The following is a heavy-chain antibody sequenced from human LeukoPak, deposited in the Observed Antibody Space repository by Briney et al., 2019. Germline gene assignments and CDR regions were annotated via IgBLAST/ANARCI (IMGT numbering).Heavy chain of an antibody. D-gene: IGHD4/OR15-4a*01. J-gene: IGHJ4*02. CDR2: IKQDGNEK. V-gene: IGHV3-7*01. Sequence: GGSLRLSCAASGFTFRTYWMSWVRQAPGKGLEWVANIKQDGNEKYYVDSVKGRFTISRDNAKNSLDLQMNNLRAEDTAVYYCARDTLGEGEDANYAVYYFDYWGQGTPVTVSS. CDR3: ARDTLGEGEDANYAVYYFDY. CDR1: GFTFRTYW.